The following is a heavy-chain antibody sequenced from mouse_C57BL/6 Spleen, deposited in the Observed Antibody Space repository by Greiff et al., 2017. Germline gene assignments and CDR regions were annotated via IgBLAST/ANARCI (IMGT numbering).Heavy chain of an antibody. J-gene: IGHJ3*01. CDR2: IHPNSGST. CDR1: GYTFTSYW. D-gene: IGHD1-1*01. Sequence: VQLQQPGAELVKPGASVKLSCKASGYTFTSYWMHWVKQRPGQGLEWIGMIHPNSGSTNYNEKFKSKATLTVDKSSSTAYMQLSSLTSEDSAVYYCARSDLDYYGSSYTADWGQGTLVTVSA. CDR3: ARSDLDYYGSSYTAD. V-gene: IGHV1-64*01.